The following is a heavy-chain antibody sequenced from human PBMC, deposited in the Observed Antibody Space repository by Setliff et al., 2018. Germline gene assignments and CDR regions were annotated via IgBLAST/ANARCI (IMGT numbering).Heavy chain of an antibody. D-gene: IGHD2-15*01. CDR2: LIPMFGTP. CDR3: ARSPALLGIVYLDP. CDR1: GGTFSNYG. Sequence: SVKVSCKASGGTFSNYGISWVRQAPGQGLEWMGGLIPMFGTPGYAQKFQDRVTITTDESTSTAYMELNSLTSEDTAVYYCARSPALLGIVYLDPWGQGTRVTVSS. J-gene: IGHJ5*02. V-gene: IGHV1-69*05.